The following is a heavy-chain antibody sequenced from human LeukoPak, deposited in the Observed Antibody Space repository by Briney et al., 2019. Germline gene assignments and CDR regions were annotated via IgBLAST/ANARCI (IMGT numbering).Heavy chain of an antibody. CDR2: IYYSGST. CDR1: GYSISSGYS. CDR3: ARGSFRLDTAMVLAAFDP. V-gene: IGHV4-38-2*02. J-gene: IGHJ5*02. D-gene: IGHD5-18*01. Sequence: PSDTLSLTCTVSGYSISSGYSWGWIRQAPGKGLEWIGSIYYSGSTYYNPSLKSRVTISVDTSKNQFSLKLSSVTAADTAVYYCARGSFRLDTAMVLAAFDPWGQGTLVTVPS.